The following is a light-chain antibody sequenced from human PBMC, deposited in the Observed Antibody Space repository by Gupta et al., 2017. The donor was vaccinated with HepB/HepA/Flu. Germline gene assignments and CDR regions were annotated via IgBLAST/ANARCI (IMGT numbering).Light chain of an antibody. J-gene: IGKJ3*01. Sequence: IQMTQSPSSLSASVADSVTITCRGGPNLSNYLSWYQQRPGNAPKLLIYAATNLQTGVSSRFSVSASGTGFTLTISNLQPEDFATYYCQQTYSNISFGPGTKVDVK. CDR3: QQTYSNIS. CDR1: PNLSNY. CDR2: AAT. V-gene: IGKV1-39*01.